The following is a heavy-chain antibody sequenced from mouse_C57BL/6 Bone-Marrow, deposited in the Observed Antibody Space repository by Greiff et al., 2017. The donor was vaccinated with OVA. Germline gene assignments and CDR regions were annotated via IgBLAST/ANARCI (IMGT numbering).Heavy chain of an antibody. Sequence: EVHLVESGGGLVQPGGSLKLSCAASGFTFSDYYMYWVRQTPEKRLEWVAYISNGGGSTYYPDTVKGRFTISRDNAKNTLYLQMSRLKSEDTAMYYCARHRDWAFAYWGQGTLVTVSA. J-gene: IGHJ3*01. CDR2: ISNGGGST. D-gene: IGHD4-1*01. CDR3: ARHRDWAFAY. CDR1: GFTFSDYY. V-gene: IGHV5-12*01.